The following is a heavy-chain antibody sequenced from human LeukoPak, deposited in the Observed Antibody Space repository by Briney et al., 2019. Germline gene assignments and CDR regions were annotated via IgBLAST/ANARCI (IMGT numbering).Heavy chain of an antibody. CDR1: GFTFSSYA. V-gene: IGHV3-30*04. Sequence: GGSLRLSCAASGFTFSSYAMHWVRQAPGKGLEWVAVISYDGSNKYYADSVKGRFTISRDNSKNTLYLQMNSLRAEDTAVYYCARDLKHIVVVPAAIGFDYWGQGTLVTVSS. D-gene: IGHD2-2*01. CDR2: ISYDGSNK. J-gene: IGHJ4*02. CDR3: ARDLKHIVVVPAAIGFDY.